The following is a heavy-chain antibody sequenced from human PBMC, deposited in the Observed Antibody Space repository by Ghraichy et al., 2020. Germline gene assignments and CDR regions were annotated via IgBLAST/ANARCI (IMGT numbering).Heavy chain of an antibody. CDR1: GDSISRSTTG. V-gene: IGHV6-1*01. CDR2: TYYEFKWND. Sequence: LRLSCVISGDSISRSTTGWNWIRQSPSGGLEWLGRTYYEFKWNDDYALSMRGRITLSPDTSKNQFSLHLNSVTPEDTGVYYCARGFLRTGFDCWGQGALVIVSS. J-gene: IGHJ4*02. CDR3: ARGFLRTGFDC. D-gene: IGHD1-14*01.